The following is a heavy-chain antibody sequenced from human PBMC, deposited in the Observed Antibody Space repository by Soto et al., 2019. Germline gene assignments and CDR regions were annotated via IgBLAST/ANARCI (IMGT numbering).Heavy chain of an antibody. CDR1: GYTFTSYA. V-gene: IGHV1-3*01. Sequence: GASVKVSCKASGYTFTSYAMHWVRQAPGQRLEWMGWINAGNGNTKYSQKFQGRVTITRHTSASTAYMELSSLRSEDTAVYYCTRVHTTGPVIPDYWGQGTLVTVSS. CDR2: INAGNGNT. CDR3: TRVHTTGPVIPDY. D-gene: IGHD3-9*01. J-gene: IGHJ4*02.